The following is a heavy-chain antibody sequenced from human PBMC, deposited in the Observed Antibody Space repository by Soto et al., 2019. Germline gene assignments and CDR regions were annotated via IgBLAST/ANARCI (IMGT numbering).Heavy chain of an antibody. Sequence: GESLKISCKGSGYSFTSYLISWVRQMPVKGLEWMGRIDPSDSYTNYRPSFQGHVTISADKSISTAYLQWSSLKASDTAMYYCARTGKYDYKGMDVCGQGTTVTFSS. V-gene: IGHV5-10-1*01. CDR1: GYSFTSYL. J-gene: IGHJ6*02. CDR2: IDPSDSYT. CDR3: ARTGKYDYKGMDV.